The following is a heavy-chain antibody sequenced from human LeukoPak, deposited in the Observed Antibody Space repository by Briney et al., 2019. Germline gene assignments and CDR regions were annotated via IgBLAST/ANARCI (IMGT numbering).Heavy chain of an antibody. CDR1: GGSISSGGYS. J-gene: IGHJ6*03. V-gene: IGHV4-30-2*01. Sequence: KASETLSLTCAVSGGSISSGGYSWSWIRQPPGKGLEWIGYIYHSGSTYYNPSLKSRVTISVDRSKNQFSLKLSSVTAADTAVYYCARNRDVWGKGTTVTVSS. CDR2: IYHSGST. CDR3: ARNRDV.